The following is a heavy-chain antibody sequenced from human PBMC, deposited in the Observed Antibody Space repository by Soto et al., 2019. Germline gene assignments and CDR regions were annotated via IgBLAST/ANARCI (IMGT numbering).Heavy chain of an antibody. CDR3: ARDPRPSDYYFDY. J-gene: IGHJ4*01. CDR2: IYSGGST. CDR1: GFTVSSNY. D-gene: IGHD6-6*01. Sequence: WGALRLSCAASGFTVSSNYMSWVRQAPGKGLEWVSVIYSGGSTYYADSVKGRFTISRDNSKNTLYLQMNSLRAEDTAVYYCARDPRPSDYYFDYWGQGTLVTVSS. V-gene: IGHV3-66*01.